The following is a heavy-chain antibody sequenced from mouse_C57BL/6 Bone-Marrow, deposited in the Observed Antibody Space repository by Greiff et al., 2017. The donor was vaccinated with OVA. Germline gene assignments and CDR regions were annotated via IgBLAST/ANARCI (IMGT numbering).Heavy chain of an antibody. CDR3: AGHYGNYFAS. Sequence: QVQLQQPGAELVKPGASVKLSCKASGYTFTSYWMHWVKQRPGQGLEWIGMIHPNSGSTNYNEKFKSKATLTVDKSSSTAYMQRSSLTSEDSAVYYCAGHYGNYFASWGQGTTLTVSS. CDR1: GYTFTSYW. D-gene: IGHD2-1*01. V-gene: IGHV1-64*01. CDR2: IHPNSGST. J-gene: IGHJ2*01.